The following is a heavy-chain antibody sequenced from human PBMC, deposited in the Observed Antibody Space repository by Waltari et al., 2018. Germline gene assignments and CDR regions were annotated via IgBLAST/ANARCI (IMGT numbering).Heavy chain of an antibody. CDR2: IYYSGST. J-gene: IGHJ5*02. CDR3: ASSSITIFGVVP. D-gene: IGHD3-3*01. V-gene: IGHV4-39*01. Sequence: QLQLQESGPGLVKPSETLSLTCNVSGGSISSSSYYWGWIRQPPGKGLEWIGSIYYSGSTYYNPSLKSRVTISVDTSKNQFSLKLSSVTAADTAVYYCASSSITIFGVVPWGQGTLVTVSS. CDR1: GGSISSSSYY.